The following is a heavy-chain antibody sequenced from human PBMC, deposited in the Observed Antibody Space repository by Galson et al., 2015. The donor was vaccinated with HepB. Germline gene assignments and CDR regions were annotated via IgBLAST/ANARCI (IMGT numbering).Heavy chain of an antibody. CDR3: AGDSEGIAVADHFDY. Sequence: LVQPGGSLRLSCAASGFTFSSYSMNWVRQTPGKGLEWVSSISSSSSYIYYADSVKGRFTISRDNAKNSLYLQMNSLRAEDTAVYYCAGDSEGIAVADHFDYWGQGTLVTVSS. J-gene: IGHJ4*02. CDR2: ISSSSSYI. V-gene: IGHV3-21*01. D-gene: IGHD6-19*01. CDR1: GFTFSSYS.